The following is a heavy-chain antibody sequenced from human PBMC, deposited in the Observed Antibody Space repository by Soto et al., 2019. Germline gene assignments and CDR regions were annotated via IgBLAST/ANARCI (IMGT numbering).Heavy chain of an antibody. V-gene: IGHV4-39*02. J-gene: IGHJ4*02. CDR2: IFSSGST. CDR3: ARHGSGRFDY. Sequence: QLQLQESGPGLVKPSETLSLTCTVSGGSVGTTSYYWGWIRRPPGKGLEWVATIFSSGSTYYNPYLKSRVTISVDTSKNHFSLKLSSVTAADTAVYYCARHGSGRFDYWGQGSLVTVSS. CDR1: GGSVGTTSYY. D-gene: IGHD1-26*01.